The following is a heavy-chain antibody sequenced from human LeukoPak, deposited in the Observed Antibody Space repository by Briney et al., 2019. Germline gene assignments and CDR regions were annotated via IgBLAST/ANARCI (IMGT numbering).Heavy chain of an antibody. D-gene: IGHD3-10*02. V-gene: IGHV3-21*01. CDR3: AELGITMIGGV. CDR2: ISSTSRSYI. CDR1: GFTFSSYN. J-gene: IGHJ6*04. Sequence: GGSLRLSCAASGFTFSSYNMNWVRQAPGKGLEWVSSISSTSRSYIYYADSVKGRFTISRDNAKNSLYLQMNSLRAEDTAVYYCAELGITMIGGVWGKGTTVTISS.